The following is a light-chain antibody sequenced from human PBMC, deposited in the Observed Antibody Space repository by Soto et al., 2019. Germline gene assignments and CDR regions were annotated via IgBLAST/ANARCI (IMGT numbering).Light chain of an antibody. CDR3: QTYATGIAV. CDR2: LNSDGSH. J-gene: IGLJ2*01. CDR1: SGHSSDA. V-gene: IGLV4-69*01. Sequence: QPVLTQSPSASASLGASVKLTCTLSSGHSSDAIAWHQQQPEKGPRFLMNLNSDGSHTKGDGIPDRFSGSSSGAERYLTISGLQSEDEADYYCQTYATGIAVFGGGTQLTVL.